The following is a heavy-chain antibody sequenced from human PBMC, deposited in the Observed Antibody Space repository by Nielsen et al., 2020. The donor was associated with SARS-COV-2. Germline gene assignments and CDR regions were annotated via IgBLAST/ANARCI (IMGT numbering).Heavy chain of an antibody. V-gene: IGHV3-9*01. CDR2: ISWNSGRV. CDR3: ARVITDGNYYYYYGMDV. Sequence: SLKISCAASGFTFDNYAIHWVRQAPGKGLEWVSGISWNSGRVGYADSVKGRFTISRDNAKNSLYLQMNSLRIEDTALYYCARVITDGNYYYYYGMDVWGQGTTVPSP. J-gene: IGHJ6*02. CDR1: GFTFDNYA.